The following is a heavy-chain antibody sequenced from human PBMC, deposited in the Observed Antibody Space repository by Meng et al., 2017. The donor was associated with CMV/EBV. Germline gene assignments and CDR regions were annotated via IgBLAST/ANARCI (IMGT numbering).Heavy chain of an antibody. CDR3: ARGDYPYYFDY. J-gene: IGHJ4*02. V-gene: IGHV3-74*01. Sequence: LYCAASGFTFSSYWMHWVRQAPGKGLVWVSRINSDGSSTSYADSVKGRFTISRDNAKNTLYLQMNSLRAEDTAVYYCARGDYPYYFDYWGQGTLVTVSS. CDR2: INSDGSST. D-gene: IGHD3-16*01. CDR1: GFTFSSYW.